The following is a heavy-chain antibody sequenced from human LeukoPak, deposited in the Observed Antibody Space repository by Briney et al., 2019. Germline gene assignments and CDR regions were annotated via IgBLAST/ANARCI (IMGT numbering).Heavy chain of an antibody. D-gene: IGHD2-2*01. CDR2: IKQDGSEK. CDR1: GFTFSSYW. J-gene: IGHJ4*02. Sequence: GGSLRLSCAASGFTFSSYWMSWVRQAPGKGLEWVANIKQDGSEKYYVDSVKGRFTISRDNAKNSLYLQMNSLRAEDTAVYYYARAVDCSSTSCYGGDDYWGQGTLVTVSP. V-gene: IGHV3-7*01. CDR3: ARAVDCSSTSCYGGDDY.